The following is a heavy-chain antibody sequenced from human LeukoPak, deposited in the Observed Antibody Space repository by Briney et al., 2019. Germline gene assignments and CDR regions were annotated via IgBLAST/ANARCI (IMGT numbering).Heavy chain of an antibody. Sequence: GGSLRLSCEASGFTFSSYVMSWVRQAPGKGLEWVSTISGSGSGTYYADSVKGRFTISRDNSKNTLYLQMNSLRAEDTAVYYCARDHTYCSSTSCYLDYWGQGTLVTVSS. D-gene: IGHD2-2*01. CDR3: ARDHTYCSSTSCYLDY. CDR1: GFTFSSYV. J-gene: IGHJ4*02. CDR2: ISGSGSGT. V-gene: IGHV3-23*01.